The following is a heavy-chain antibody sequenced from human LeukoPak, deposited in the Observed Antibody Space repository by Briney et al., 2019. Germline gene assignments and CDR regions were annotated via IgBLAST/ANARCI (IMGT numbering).Heavy chain of an antibody. CDR1: GFTFSSYW. CDR3: ARLQGSGSFWNHFDD. J-gene: IGHJ4*02. CDR2: IKQDGSEK. Sequence: GGSLRLSCAASGFTFSSYWMGWVRQAPGKGLEWVANIKQDGSEKYYVDSVKGRFTISRDNAKNSLYLQMNSLRAEDTAVYYCARLQGSGSFWNHFDDWDQGTLVTVSS. V-gene: IGHV3-7*01. D-gene: IGHD3-10*01.